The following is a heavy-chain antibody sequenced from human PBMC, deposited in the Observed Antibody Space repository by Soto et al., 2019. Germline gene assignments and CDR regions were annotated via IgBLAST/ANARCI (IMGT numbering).Heavy chain of an antibody. D-gene: IGHD3-22*01. V-gene: IGHV1-69*13. J-gene: IGHJ6*02. CDR3: ARDKSYYDSTPVSLLYGLDV. CDR1: GGTFSSYA. CDR2: IIPIFATA. Sequence: GASVKVSCNASGGTFSSYAISWVRPAPGQGPEWMGGIIPIFATANYAQKFQGRVTITADESTSTAYMELSSLRSEDTAVYYCARDKSYYDSTPVSLLYGLDVWGQGTTVTVSS.